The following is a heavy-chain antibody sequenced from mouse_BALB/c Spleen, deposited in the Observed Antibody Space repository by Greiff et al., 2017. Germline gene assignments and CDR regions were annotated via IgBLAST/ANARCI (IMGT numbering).Heavy chain of an antibody. CDR2: INPSNGGT. CDR3: TRWDYGNYFDD. CDR1: GYTFTSYS. D-gene: IGHD2-1*01. Sequence: QVQLQQSGAELVKPGASVKLSCKASGYTFTSYSMYWVKQRPGQGLEWIGEINPSNGGTNFNEKFKSKATLTVDKSSSTAYMQLSSLTSEDSAVYYCTRWDYGNYFDDGGEGTTGTVAA. V-gene: IGHV1S81*02. J-gene: IGHJ2*01.